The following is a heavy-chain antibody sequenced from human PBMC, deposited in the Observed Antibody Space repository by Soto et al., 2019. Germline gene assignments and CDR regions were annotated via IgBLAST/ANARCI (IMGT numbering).Heavy chain of an antibody. CDR1: GGSISSSSYY. Sequence: QLQLQESGPGLVKPSETLSLTCTVSGGSISSSSYYWGWIRQPPGKGLEWIGSIYYSGSTYYNPSLKRRVTISVDTSKNQFSLKLSSVTAADTAVYYCARRYSSGWCFDYWGQGTLVTVSS. D-gene: IGHD6-19*01. CDR2: IYYSGST. J-gene: IGHJ4*02. CDR3: ARRYSSGWCFDY. V-gene: IGHV4-39*01.